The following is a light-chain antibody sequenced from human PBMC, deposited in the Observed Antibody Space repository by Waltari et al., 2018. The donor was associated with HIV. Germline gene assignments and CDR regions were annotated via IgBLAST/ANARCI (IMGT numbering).Light chain of an antibody. CDR2: EAS. CDR3: QQYNNWPRT. J-gene: IGKJ1*01. V-gene: IGKV3-15*01. Sequence: EIVLTQSPVTLSLSPGERATLSCWASQNISSNLAWYQQKPGQAPRLLLYEASTGATGVPARFIGSGFGTDFTLIITSLQFEDVAVYYCQQYNNWPRTFGQGTKVEF. CDR1: QNISSN.